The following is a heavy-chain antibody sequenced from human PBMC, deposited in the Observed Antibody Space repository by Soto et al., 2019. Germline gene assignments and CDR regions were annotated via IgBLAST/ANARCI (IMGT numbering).Heavy chain of an antibody. CDR3: AKENMLVAIFGVVIGGYMDV. J-gene: IGHJ6*03. CDR2: IWYDGSNK. CDR1: GFTFSSYG. Sequence: GGSLRLSCAASGFTFSSYGMHWVRQAPGKGLEWVAVIWYDGSNKYYADSVKGRFTISRDNSKNTLYLQMNSLRAEDTAVYYCAKENMLVAIFGVVIGGYMDVWGTGTTVTVFS. D-gene: IGHD3-3*01. V-gene: IGHV3-33*06.